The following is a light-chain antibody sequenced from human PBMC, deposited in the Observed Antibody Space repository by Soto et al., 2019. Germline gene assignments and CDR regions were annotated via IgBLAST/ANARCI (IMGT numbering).Light chain of an antibody. Sequence: EIVLTQSPATLSSFPGDRVTLSCRASQAVNTRLAWYQHKPGQAPRLLIYLTSNRAAGIPARFSGSGSETDFTLIISDVEPEDFAVYYCHQRQSWPRTFGQGTEVDIK. CDR2: LTS. CDR3: HQRQSWPRT. CDR1: QAVNTR. J-gene: IGKJ1*01. V-gene: IGKV3-11*01.